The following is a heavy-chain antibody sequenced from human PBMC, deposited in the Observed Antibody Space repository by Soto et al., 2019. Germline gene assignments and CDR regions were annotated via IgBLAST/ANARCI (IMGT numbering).Heavy chain of an antibody. D-gene: IGHD3-3*01. V-gene: IGHV3-48*03. CDR1: GFTFSSYE. CDR3: ARVKNDFWNWFDP. CDR2: ISRSGSTI. Sequence: EVQLVESGGGLVQPGGSLRLSCAASGFTFSSYEMNWVRQAPGKGLEWVSHISRSGSTIYYADLVKGRFTISRDNAKNSLYLQMNSLRAEDTAIYYCARVKNDFWNWFDPWGQGTLVTVSS. J-gene: IGHJ5*02.